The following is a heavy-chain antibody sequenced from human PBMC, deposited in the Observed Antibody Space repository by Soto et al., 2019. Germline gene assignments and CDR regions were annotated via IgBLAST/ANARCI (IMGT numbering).Heavy chain of an antibody. CDR2: INPNSGGT. J-gene: IGHJ6*02. Sequence: QVQLVQSGADVKKPGASVKVSCKASGYTFAGYYMHWVRQAPGQGLEWMGWINPNSGGTNYAQKFQGRVTMTRDTSISTAYMEVIRLISDDTAVYYCARGPYSGSSTSLPYYSATDVWRQGTTITVSS. CDR1: GYTFAGYY. V-gene: IGHV1-2*02. CDR3: ARGPYSGSSTSLPYYSATDV. D-gene: IGHD1-26*01.